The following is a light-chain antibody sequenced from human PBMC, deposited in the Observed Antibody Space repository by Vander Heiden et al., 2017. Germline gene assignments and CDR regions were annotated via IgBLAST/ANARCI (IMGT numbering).Light chain of an antibody. CDR3: QQANTVPFT. Sequence: DSQLTLSPSFVSASVGDRVTITCRASQGISSLLAWYQQKPGKAPKLLIYAASNLQSGVPSRFSGSGSGTDFTLTISSLQPEDFATYYCQQANTVPFTFGPGTIVDVK. CDR2: AAS. J-gene: IGKJ3*01. CDR1: QGISSL. V-gene: IGKV1-12*01.